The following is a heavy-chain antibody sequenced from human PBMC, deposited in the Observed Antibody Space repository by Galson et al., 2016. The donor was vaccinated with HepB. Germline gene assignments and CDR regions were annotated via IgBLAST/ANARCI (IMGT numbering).Heavy chain of an antibody. Sequence: SLRLSCAASGFTLRSHSITWVRQAPGKGLEWVSSISSSGISTFYADSVKGRFTISRDNAENSLYLQMNGLRAEDTAVYYCARFRGATHAAGFDYWGQGTRFTVSA. CDR3: ARFRGATHAAGFDY. CDR1: GFTLRSHS. J-gene: IGHJ4*02. CDR2: ISSSGIST. V-gene: IGHV3-21*01. D-gene: IGHD3-16*01.